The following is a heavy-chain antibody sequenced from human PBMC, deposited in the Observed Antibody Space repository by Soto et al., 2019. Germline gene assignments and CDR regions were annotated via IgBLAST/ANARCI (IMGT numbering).Heavy chain of an antibody. Sequence: QVQLVQSGAEVKKPGDSVKVSCQASGYTFASHYIHWGRQAPGQGIDGMGVINPNCGNTRYAQRFQDRLTLTTDTPTTTVYLALSSLSSDDTAVYYCGRDTSGLDYWGQGTLVTVSS. CDR1: GYTFASHY. J-gene: IGHJ4*02. CDR2: INPNCGNT. CDR3: GRDTSGLDY. V-gene: IGHV1-46*01.